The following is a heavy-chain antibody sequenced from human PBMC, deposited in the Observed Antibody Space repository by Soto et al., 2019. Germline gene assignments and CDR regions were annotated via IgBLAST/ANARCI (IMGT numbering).Heavy chain of an antibody. CDR1: GYIFTSYG. CDR3: ARDPTPYYDILTGYYSYYYYGMDV. CDR2: ISAYNGNT. Sequence: ASVKVSCKASGYIFTSYGISWVRQAPGQGLEWMGWISAYNGNTNYAQKLQGRVTMTTDTSTSTAYTELRSLRSDDTAVYYCARDPTPYYDILTGYYSYYYYGMDVWGQGTTVTVSS. J-gene: IGHJ6*02. D-gene: IGHD3-9*01. V-gene: IGHV1-18*01.